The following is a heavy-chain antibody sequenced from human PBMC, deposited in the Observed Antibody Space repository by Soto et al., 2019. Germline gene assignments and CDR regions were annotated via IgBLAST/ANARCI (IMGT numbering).Heavy chain of an antibody. J-gene: IGHJ6*02. V-gene: IGHV3-30*18. CDR1: GFTFSSYG. CDR3: AKGPAIVLVPAAMNYFYGMDV. CDR2: ISYDGSNK. D-gene: IGHD2-2*01. Sequence: QVQLVESGGGVVQPGRSLRLSCAASGFTFSSYGMHWVRQAPGKGLEWVAVISYDGSNKYYADSVKGRFTISRDNSRNASYLEMTSLRAEDRAVYYCAKGPAIVLVPAAMNYFYGMDVWGQGTTVTVSS.